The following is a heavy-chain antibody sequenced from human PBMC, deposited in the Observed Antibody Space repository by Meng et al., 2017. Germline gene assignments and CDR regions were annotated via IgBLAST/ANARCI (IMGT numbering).Heavy chain of an antibody. J-gene: IGHJ4*02. CDR3: TTFVDTAMVSDFDY. D-gene: IGHD5-18*01. V-gene: IGHV3-15*01. CDR2: IKSKTDGGTT. Sequence: GESLKISCAASGFTFSNAWMSWVRQAPGKGLEWVGRIKSKTDGGTTDYAAPVKGRFTISRDDSKNTLYLQMNSLTTEDTAVYYCTTFVDTAMVSDFDYWGQGTLVTVSS. CDR1: GFTFSNAW.